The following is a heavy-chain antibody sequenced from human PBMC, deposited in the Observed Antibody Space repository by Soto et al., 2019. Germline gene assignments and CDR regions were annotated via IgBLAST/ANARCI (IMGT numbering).Heavy chain of an antibody. CDR2: ISYDGSNK. CDR1: GFTFSNYG. Sequence: QGQLVESGGGVVQPGRSLRLSCAASGFTFSNYGMHWVRQAPGKGLEWVAVISYDGSNKYYADSVKGRFTISRDNSKNTLYLQMNSLRAEDTAVYYCAKDLGSGSYLFDAFDNWGQGTMVTVSS. J-gene: IGHJ3*02. V-gene: IGHV3-30*18. D-gene: IGHD1-26*01. CDR3: AKDLGSGSYLFDAFDN.